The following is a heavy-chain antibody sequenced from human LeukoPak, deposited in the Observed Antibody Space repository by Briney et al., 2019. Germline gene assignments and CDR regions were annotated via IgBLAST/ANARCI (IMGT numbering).Heavy chain of an antibody. CDR2: INYSGST. J-gene: IGHJ4*02. CDR1: GETFSGFY. CDR3: ARISTVTHQFDY. Sequence: SETLSLTCAVYGETFSGFYWSWIRQPPGKGLEWIGEINYSGSTNYNPSLKSRVTISVDTSKSQFSLNLNSVTAADTAVYYCARISTVTHQFDYWGQGMLVTVSS. V-gene: IGHV4-34*01. D-gene: IGHD4-17*01.